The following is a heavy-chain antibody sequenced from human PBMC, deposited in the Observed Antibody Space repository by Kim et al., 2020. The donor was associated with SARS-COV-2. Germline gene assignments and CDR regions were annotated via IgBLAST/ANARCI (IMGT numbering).Heavy chain of an antibody. D-gene: IGHD1-26*01. V-gene: IGHV4-4*02. Sequence: SETLSLICAVSGGSISSSNWWSWVRQPPGKGLEWIGEIYHSGSTNYNPSLKSRVTISVDKSKNQFSLKLSSVTAADTAVYYCAREVGGSYSMGFYWFDPWGQGTLVTVSS. J-gene: IGHJ5*02. CDR1: GGSISSSNW. CDR2: IYHSGST. CDR3: AREVGGSYSMGFYWFDP.